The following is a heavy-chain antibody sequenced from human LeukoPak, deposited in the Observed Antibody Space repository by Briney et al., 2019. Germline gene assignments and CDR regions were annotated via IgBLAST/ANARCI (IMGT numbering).Heavy chain of an antibody. D-gene: IGHD2-2*01. CDR1: GFTFSNYG. CDR3: AKDRGYCSSTSCYPRSYYYYMDV. Sequence: PGGSLRLSCAASGFTFSNYGMHWVRQAPGKGLEWVAVISYDGSNKYYADSVKGRFTISRDNSKNTLHLQMNSLRAEDTAVYYCAKDRGYCSSTSCYPRSYYYYMDVWGKGTTVTISS. CDR2: ISYDGSNK. V-gene: IGHV3-30*18. J-gene: IGHJ6*03.